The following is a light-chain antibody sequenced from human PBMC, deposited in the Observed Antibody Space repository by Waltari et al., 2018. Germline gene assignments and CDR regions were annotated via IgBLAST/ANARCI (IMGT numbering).Light chain of an antibody. CDR1: QNVVFSSNNKNY. CDR2: WAS. V-gene: IGKV4-1*01. Sequence: DIVMTQSPDSLAVSLGERATINCKSSQNVVFSSNNKNYLAWYQQKPGQPPRLLIYWASTRASGVPDRFSGSGSGTDFTLTISSLQAEDVVVYYCQQYHSVPRTFGQGTKVEIK. J-gene: IGKJ1*01. CDR3: QQYHSVPRT.